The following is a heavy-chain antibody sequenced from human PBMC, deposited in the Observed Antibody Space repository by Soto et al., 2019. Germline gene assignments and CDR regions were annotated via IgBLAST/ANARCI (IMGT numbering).Heavy chain of an antibody. J-gene: IGHJ5*02. CDR2: IYYSGST. CDR3: ERVFTMVRGVIRGNWFDP. D-gene: IGHD3-10*01. Sequence: ETLSLTCTVSCVSISSYDWSWIRQPPGKGLEWIGYIYYSGSTNYNPSLKSRVTISVDTSKNQFSLKLSSVTAAETAVYYCERVFTMVRGVIRGNWFDPWGQGTLVTVSP. V-gene: IGHV4-59*01. CDR1: CVSISSYD.